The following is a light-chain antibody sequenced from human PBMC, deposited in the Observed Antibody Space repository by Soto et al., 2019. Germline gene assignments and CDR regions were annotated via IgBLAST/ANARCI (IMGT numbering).Light chain of an antibody. Sequence: DIQMTQSPSSLSASVGDRVTITCQASQDISNYLNWYQQKPGKAPKLLIYDASNLETGVPSRFSGSGSGTDFTFTISSLQPEDIVTYYCQQYDNLSSTFGQGTKLEIK. CDR2: DAS. CDR3: QQYDNLSST. V-gene: IGKV1-33*01. CDR1: QDISNY. J-gene: IGKJ2*01.